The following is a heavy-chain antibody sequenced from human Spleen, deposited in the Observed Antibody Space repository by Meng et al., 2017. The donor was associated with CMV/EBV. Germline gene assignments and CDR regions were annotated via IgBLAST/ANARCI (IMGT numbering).Heavy chain of an antibody. CDR1: GGTPRTSP. CDR3: ARDMTGYESAFDH. J-gene: IGHJ4*02. CDR2: ILPYNGNT. V-gene: IGHV1-18*01. D-gene: IGHD2-15*01. Sequence: ASVKVSCKASGGTPRTSPISWVRQAPGQGLEWMGYILPYNGNTHYAQKVQGRVTLTRDTSTNTAYMELTSLRSDDTAVYFCARDMTGYESAFDHWGQGTVVTVSS.